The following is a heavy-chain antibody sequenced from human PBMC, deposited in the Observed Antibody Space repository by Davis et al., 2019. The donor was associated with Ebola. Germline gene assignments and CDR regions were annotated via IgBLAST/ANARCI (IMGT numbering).Heavy chain of an antibody. CDR3: AKDQGGY. CDR2: IRYDGGKE. Sequence: GESLKISCAASGFTFSSFAMHWVRQAPGKGLEWEAFIRYDGGKENYADSVKGRFTISRDNSKNTLYLQMNSLRVEDTAVYYCAKDQGGYWGQGTLVTVSS. D-gene: IGHD3-16*01. V-gene: IGHV3-30*02. CDR1: GFTFSSFA. J-gene: IGHJ4*02.